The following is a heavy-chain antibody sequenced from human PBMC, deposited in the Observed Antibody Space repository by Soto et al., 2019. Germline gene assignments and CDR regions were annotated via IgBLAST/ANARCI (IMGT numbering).Heavy chain of an antibody. CDR1: GGSVNSGAFS. CDR3: ARVMGDGSGTFWWFDV. D-gene: IGHD3-10*01. Sequence: QVQLQESGPGLVKPSQTLSLTCSVSGGSVNSGAFSWGWIRQSPGKGLECLGYIYSFGNTFYNPYLKSRVTISLDTSKNPFSLRLTSVIAADTAIYYCARVMGDGSGTFWWFDVWGQGTLVTVSS. J-gene: IGHJ5*02. V-gene: IGHV4-31*03. CDR2: IYSFGNT.